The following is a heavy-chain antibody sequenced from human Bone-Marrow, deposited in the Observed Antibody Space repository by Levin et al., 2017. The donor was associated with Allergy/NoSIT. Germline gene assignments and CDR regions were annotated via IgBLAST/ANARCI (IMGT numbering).Heavy chain of an antibody. CDR2: IYYSGST. CDR1: GGSISSYY. J-gene: IGHJ4*02. D-gene: IGHD1-1*01. CDR3: ARDVGNGVDY. Sequence: SETLSLTCTVSGGSISSYYWSWIRQPPGKGLEWIGYIYYSGSTNYNPSLKSRVTISVDTSKNQFSLKLSSVTAADTAVYYCARDVGNGVDYWGQGTLVTVSS. V-gene: IGHV4-59*01.